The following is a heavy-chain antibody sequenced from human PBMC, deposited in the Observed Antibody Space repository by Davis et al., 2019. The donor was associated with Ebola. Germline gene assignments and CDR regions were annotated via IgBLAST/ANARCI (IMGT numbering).Heavy chain of an antibody. J-gene: IGHJ5*02. CDR2: IYYSGST. CDR3: ARDGARYYDFWSGYYTGGVWFDP. D-gene: IGHD3-3*01. Sequence: WIRQHPGKGLEWIGYIYYSGSTYYNPSLKSRVTISVDTSKNQFSLKLSSVTAADTAVYYCARDGARYYDFWSGYYTGGVWFDPWGQGTLVTVSS. V-gene: IGHV4-31*02.